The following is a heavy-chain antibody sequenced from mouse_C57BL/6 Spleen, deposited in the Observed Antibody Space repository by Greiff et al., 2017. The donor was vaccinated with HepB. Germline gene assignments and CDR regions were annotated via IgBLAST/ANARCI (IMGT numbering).Heavy chain of an antibody. CDR3: AIGIYYDPSAY. V-gene: IGHV1-81*01. D-gene: IGHD2-4*01. J-gene: IGHJ3*01. CDR1: GYTFTSYG. Sequence: QVQLQQSGAGLARPGASVKLSCKASGYTFTSYGISWVKQRTGQGLEWIGEIYPRSGNTYYNEKFKGKATLTADKSSSTAYMELRSLTSEDSAVYFCAIGIYYDPSAYWGQGTLVTVSA. CDR2: IYPRSGNT.